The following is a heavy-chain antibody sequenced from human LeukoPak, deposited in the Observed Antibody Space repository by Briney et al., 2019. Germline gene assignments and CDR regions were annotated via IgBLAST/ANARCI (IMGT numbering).Heavy chain of an antibody. CDR1: GFTFGDYA. Sequence: GGSLRLSCTDSGFTFGDYAMRWFRQAPGEALEWVAFIRSKAYGGTTEYAASVKGRFTISRDDSKSIAYLQMNSLKTEDTAVYYCTRRYGDYRYGMDIWGQGITVTVSS. D-gene: IGHD4-17*01. J-gene: IGHJ6*02. CDR3: TRRYGDYRYGMDI. V-gene: IGHV3-49*03. CDR2: IRSKAYGGTT.